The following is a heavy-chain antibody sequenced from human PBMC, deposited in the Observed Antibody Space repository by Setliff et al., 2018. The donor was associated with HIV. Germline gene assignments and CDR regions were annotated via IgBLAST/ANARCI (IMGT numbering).Heavy chain of an antibody. Sequence: ASVKVSCKVSGYSVTELSIHWVRQAPGKGLEWMGSFDLEDGETIYAQKFQGRVTMTEDTSTDTAYMELSSLRSEDTAVYYCARPRRVRSRAWYWFDIWGQGTLVTVSS. CDR2: FDLEDGET. V-gene: IGHV1-24*01. CDR3: ARPRRVRSRAWYWFDI. D-gene: IGHD6-19*01. CDR1: GYSVTELS. J-gene: IGHJ5*02.